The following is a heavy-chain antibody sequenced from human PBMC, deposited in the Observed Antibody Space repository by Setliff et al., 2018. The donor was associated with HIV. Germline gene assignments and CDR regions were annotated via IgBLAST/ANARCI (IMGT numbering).Heavy chain of an antibody. CDR2: ISSSSSTI. CDR1: GFTFSSYS. CDR3: ASEATDCSGGSCLSGSDY. V-gene: IGHV3-48*01. D-gene: IGHD2-15*01. J-gene: IGHJ4*02. Sequence: GGSLRLSCAASGFTFSSYSMNWVRQAPGKGLEWVSYISSSSSTIYYADSVKGRFTISRDNAKNSLYLQMNSLRAEDTAVYYCASEATDCSGGSCLSGSDYWGQGTLFTVSS.